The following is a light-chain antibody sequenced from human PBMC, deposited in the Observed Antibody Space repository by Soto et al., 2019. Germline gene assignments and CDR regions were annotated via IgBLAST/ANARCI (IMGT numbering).Light chain of an antibody. Sequence: QPVLTQPASVSGSPGQSITISCTGTSSDVGAYNYVSWYQQHPGKVPKLMIYDVSDRPSGVSNRFSGSKSGNTASLTISGLQAEDEADYYCSSFTRSNSYVFGTGTQLTVL. J-gene: IGLJ1*01. V-gene: IGLV2-14*03. CDR2: DVS. CDR1: SSDVGAYNY. CDR3: SSFTRSNSYV.